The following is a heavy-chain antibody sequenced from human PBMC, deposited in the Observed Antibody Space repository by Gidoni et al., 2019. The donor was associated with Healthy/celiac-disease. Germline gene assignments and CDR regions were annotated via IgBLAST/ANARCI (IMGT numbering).Heavy chain of an antibody. D-gene: IGHD2-2*01. Sequence: QVQLVESGGGVVQPGRSLRLSCAASGFTFSSYAMHWVRQAPGKGLEWVAVISYDGSNKYYADSVKGRFTISRDNSKNTLYLQMNSLRAEDTAVYYCARATPRSTSYDALDIWGQGTMVTVSS. J-gene: IGHJ3*02. V-gene: IGHV3-30*04. CDR3: ARATPRSTSYDALDI. CDR1: GFTFSSYA. CDR2: ISYDGSNK.